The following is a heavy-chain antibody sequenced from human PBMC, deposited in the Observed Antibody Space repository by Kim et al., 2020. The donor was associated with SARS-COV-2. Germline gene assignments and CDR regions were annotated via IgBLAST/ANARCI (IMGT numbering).Heavy chain of an antibody. D-gene: IGHD3-16*01. J-gene: IGHJ4*01. CDR1: GYSITTGSY. CDR3: ARVHYQWILMSAPQYFDI. CDR2: IHHKGSP. Sequence: SETLSLTCSVAGYSITTGSYWGWIRQAPGGGLVWLGSIHHKGSPYHSPSLEGRITLSVDTSKNQFSLNLTSVTASDTALYFCARVHYQWILMSAPQYFDIWGPGLLVTVSS. V-gene: IGHV4-38-2*02.